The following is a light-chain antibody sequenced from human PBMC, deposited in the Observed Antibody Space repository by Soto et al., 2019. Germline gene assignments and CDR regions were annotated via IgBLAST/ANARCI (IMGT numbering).Light chain of an antibody. J-gene: IGKJ1*01. V-gene: IGKV3-20*01. Sequence: EIVLTQSPATLSLSPVERATLSCRASQSVSSYLAWYQQKPGQAPRLLIYDASNRATGIPDRFSGSGSGTDFTLTISRLEPEDSAVYYCQQYGSSPPGTFGQGTKVDIK. CDR1: QSVSSY. CDR3: QQYGSSPPGT. CDR2: DAS.